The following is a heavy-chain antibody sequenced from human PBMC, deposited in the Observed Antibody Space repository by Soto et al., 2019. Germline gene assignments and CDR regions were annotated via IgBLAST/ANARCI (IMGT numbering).Heavy chain of an antibody. Sequence: EVQLLESGGGLVQPGESLRLSCAASGFSFSSYAMNWVRQAPGKGLEWVSGISGSDGNTYYADSVKGRFAISRDNSKNTLYLLMNSLRADDTAVYYCAKDVASMIVSGSSAMDVWGQGTTVTVSS. CDR2: ISGSDGNT. D-gene: IGHD3-22*01. CDR1: GFSFSSYA. J-gene: IGHJ6*02. CDR3: AKDVASMIVSGSSAMDV. V-gene: IGHV3-23*01.